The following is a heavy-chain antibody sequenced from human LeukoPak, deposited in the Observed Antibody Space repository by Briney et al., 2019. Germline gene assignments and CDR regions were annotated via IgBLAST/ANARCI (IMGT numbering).Heavy chain of an antibody. V-gene: IGHV4-34*01. Sequence: PSETLSLTCAVYGGSFSGYYWSWIRQPPGKGLEWIGEINHSGSTNYNPSLKSRVTISVDTSKNQFSLKLSSVTAADTAVYYCARTFITGTTLDPWGQGTLVTVSS. D-gene: IGHD1-20*01. CDR2: INHSGST. CDR1: GGSFSGYY. J-gene: IGHJ5*02. CDR3: ARTFITGTTLDP.